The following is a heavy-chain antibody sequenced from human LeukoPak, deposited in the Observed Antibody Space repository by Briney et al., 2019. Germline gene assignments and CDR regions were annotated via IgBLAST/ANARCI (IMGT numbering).Heavy chain of an antibody. J-gene: IGHJ4*02. Sequence: SETLSLTCTVSGGSISSGGYYWSWIRQPPGKGLEWIGYIYHSGSTYYNPSLKSRVTISVDRSKNQFSLKLSSVTAADTAVYYCARADRKDPYFDYWGQGTLVTVSS. CDR1: GGSISSGGYY. V-gene: IGHV4-30-2*01. CDR2: IYHSGST. D-gene: IGHD1-14*01. CDR3: ARADRKDPYFDY.